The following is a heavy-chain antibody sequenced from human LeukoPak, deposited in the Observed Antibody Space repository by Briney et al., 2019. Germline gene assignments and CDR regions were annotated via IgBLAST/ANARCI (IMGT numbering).Heavy chain of an antibody. D-gene: IGHD3-22*01. J-gene: IGHJ4*02. CDR1: GYTFTGYY. Sequence: ASVKVSCKASGYTFTGYYMHWVRQAPGQGLEWMGWINPNSGGTNHARKFQGRVTMTRDTSISTAYMELSRLRSDDTAVYYCARDKKTYYYDSSGYYLVYWGQGTLVTVSS. CDR3: ARDKKTYYYDSSGYYLVY. CDR2: INPNSGGT. V-gene: IGHV1-2*02.